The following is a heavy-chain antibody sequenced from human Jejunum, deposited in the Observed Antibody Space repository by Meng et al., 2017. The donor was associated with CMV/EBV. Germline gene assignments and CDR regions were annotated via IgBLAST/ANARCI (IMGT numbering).Heavy chain of an antibody. J-gene: IGHJ4*02. CDR1: GYRFSNYW. Sequence: SGYRFSNYWIGWVRQMPGKGLEWMGIIYVDDSGTKYSPSFQGHVTISVDKSINTAYLQWSSLRASDTAIYYCAITHYHLSIQIDSWGQGTPVTVSS. CDR3: AITHYHLSIQIDS. D-gene: IGHD4-23*01. CDR2: IYVDDSGT. V-gene: IGHV5-51*01.